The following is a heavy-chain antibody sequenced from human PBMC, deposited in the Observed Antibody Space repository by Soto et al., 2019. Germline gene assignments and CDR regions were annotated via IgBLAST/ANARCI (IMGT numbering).Heavy chain of an antibody. D-gene: IGHD3-3*01. CDR2: LYWDDDK. CDR3: AHRVLRTVFGLVTTTAIYFDF. CDR1: GFSLTTSGVG. J-gene: IGHJ4*02. V-gene: IGHV2-5*02. Sequence: QITLTESGPTVVRPTETLTLTCRFSGFSLTTSGVGVGWIRQSPGKAPEWLALLYWDDDKRYSASLKSRLTITKDTSKNQVVLTVSDLDPTDTATYYCAHRVLRTVFGLVTTTAIYFDFWGQGTPVAVSS.